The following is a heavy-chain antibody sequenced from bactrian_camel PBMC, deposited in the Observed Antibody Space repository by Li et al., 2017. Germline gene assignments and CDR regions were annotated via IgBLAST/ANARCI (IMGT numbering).Heavy chain of an antibody. D-gene: IGHD1*01. J-gene: IGHJ4*01. CDR2: HYTGTATK. CDR1: GYTYSSNC. V-gene: IGHV3S1*01. CDR3: AADIEGAHPADLARGRWSGDKWTY. Sequence: VQLVESGGGSVQPGGSLRLSCDAFGYTYSSNCMGWFRQAPGKERAAVAAHYTGTATKYVADSVKGRFAISRDTAGITLHLQMNSLKLEDTAMYYCAADIEGAHPADLARGRWSGDKWTYWGQGTQVTVS.